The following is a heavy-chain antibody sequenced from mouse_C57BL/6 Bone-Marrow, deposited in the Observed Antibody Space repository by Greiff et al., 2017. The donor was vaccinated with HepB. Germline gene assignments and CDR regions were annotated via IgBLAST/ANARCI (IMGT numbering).Heavy chain of an antibody. CDR2: IYPGNSDT. V-gene: IGHV1-5*01. CDR1: GYTFTSYW. CDR3: TGDYYGSSPRYFDY. Sequence: EVQLQQSGTVLARPGASVKMSCKTSGYTFTSYWMHWVKQRPGQGLEWIGAIYPGNSDTSYNQKFKGKAKLTAVTSASTAYMELSSLTNEDSAVYYCTGDYYGSSPRYFDYWGQGTTLTVSS. J-gene: IGHJ2*01. D-gene: IGHD1-1*01.